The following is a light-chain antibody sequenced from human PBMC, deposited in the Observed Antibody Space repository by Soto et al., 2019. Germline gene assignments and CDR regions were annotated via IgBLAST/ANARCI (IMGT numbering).Light chain of an antibody. V-gene: IGKV1-39*01. Sequence: DIQITHSPSSLSASVVDRVTITFRASQSISSYLNWYQQKPGKAPKLLIYAASSLQSGVPSRFSGSGSGTDFTLTISSLQPEDFATYYCQQSYSTPLNFGGGTKVDIK. CDR2: AAS. CDR1: QSISSY. J-gene: IGKJ4*01. CDR3: QQSYSTPLN.